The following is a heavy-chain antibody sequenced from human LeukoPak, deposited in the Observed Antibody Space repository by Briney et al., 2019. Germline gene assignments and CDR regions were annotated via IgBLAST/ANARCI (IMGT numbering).Heavy chain of an antibody. J-gene: IGHJ3*02. CDR1: GGSISSYY. Sequence: SETLSLTCTVSGGSISSYYWSWIRQPPGKGLEWIGYIYYSGSTNYNPSLKSRVTMSVDTSKNQFSLKLSSVTAADTAVYYCARDRITGTTWDAFDIWGQGTMVTVSS. V-gene: IGHV4-59*12. CDR2: IYYSGST. CDR3: ARDRITGTTWDAFDI. D-gene: IGHD1-14*01.